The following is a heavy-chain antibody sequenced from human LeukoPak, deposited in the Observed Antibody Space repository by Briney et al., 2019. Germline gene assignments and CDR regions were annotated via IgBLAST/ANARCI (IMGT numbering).Heavy chain of an antibody. J-gene: IGHJ4*02. D-gene: IGHD6-19*01. Sequence: GGSLRLSCATSGFTFSNAWMNWVRQAPGKGLEWVANIKQDGSEKYYVDSVKGRFIISRDNARNSLYLQMNSLRAEDTAVYYCAREASGWCKNPTADYWGQGTLATVSS. V-gene: IGHV3-7*03. CDR2: IKQDGSEK. CDR1: GFTFSNAW. CDR3: AREASGWCKNPTADY.